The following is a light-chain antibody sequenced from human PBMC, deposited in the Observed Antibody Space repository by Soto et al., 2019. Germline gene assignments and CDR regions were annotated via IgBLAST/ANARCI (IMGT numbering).Light chain of an antibody. CDR1: SSDIGGYDY. Sequence: QSVLTQPASVSGSPGQSITISCTGTSSDIGGYDYVSWYQQHPGKAPKLMIYDVTNRPSGVSNRFSGSKSGNTASLTISGLQAEDEADYYCSSYTSISTLVFGGGTQLTVL. V-gene: IGLV2-14*01. J-gene: IGLJ2*01. CDR2: DVT. CDR3: SSYTSISTLV.